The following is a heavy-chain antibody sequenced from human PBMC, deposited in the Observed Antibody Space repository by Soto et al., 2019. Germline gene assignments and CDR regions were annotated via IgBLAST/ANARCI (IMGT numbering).Heavy chain of an antibody. J-gene: IGHJ4*02. V-gene: IGHV3-7*01. CDR1: GFTFSSYW. D-gene: IGHD3-10*01. Sequence: GGSLRLSCAASGFTFSSYWMSWVRQAPGKGLEWVANIKQDGSEKYYVDSVKGRFTISRDNAKNSLYLQMNSLRAEDTAVYYCARDQDYYGSGSWAFDYWGQGTLVTVSS. CDR2: IKQDGSEK. CDR3: ARDQDYYGSGSWAFDY.